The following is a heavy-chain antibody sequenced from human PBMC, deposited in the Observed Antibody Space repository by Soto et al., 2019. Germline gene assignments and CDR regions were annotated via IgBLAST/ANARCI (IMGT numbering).Heavy chain of an antibody. D-gene: IGHD3-9*01. CDR3: ASSARYSDGMDV. CDR2: IIPIFGTA. J-gene: IGHJ6*02. V-gene: IGHV1-69*06. CDR1: GGTFRSYA. Sequence: QVQLVQSGAEVKKPGSSVKVSCKASGGTFRSYAISWVRQAPGQGLEWMGGIIPIFGTANYAQKFQGRVTITADKSTSTAFMELSSLRSEDTAVYYCASSARYSDGMDVWGQGTTVTVSS.